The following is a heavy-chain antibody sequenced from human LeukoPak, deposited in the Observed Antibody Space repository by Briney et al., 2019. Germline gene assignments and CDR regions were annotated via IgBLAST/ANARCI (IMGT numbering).Heavy chain of an antibody. Sequence: LAGGSLRLSCAGSGFIFNNYVMHWVRQPPGKGLEWVSGISWNSGSIDYADSVKGRFTISRDNAKNSLYLQMNSLRVEDTAFYYCAKDNRRHYTSGPNPDSLHWGQGALVTVSS. CDR2: ISWNSGSI. J-gene: IGHJ4*02. CDR1: GFIFNNYV. CDR3: AKDNRRHYTSGPNPDSLH. V-gene: IGHV3-9*01. D-gene: IGHD6-19*01.